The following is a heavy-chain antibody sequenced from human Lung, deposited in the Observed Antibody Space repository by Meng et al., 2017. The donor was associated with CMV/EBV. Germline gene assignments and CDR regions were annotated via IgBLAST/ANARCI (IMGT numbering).Heavy chain of an antibody. CDR3: ARAGAAVTTNFDF. CDR2: VGAENGET. J-gene: IGHJ4*02. V-gene: IGHV1-18*01. D-gene: IGHD4-17*01. Sequence: KASGYKFDIYGITWVRQAPGHGLEWVGWVGAENGETNYGQKFQGRVTVTADTFTKTAYMEMRSLRSDDSAIYYCARAGAAVTTNFDFWGQGTLVTVSS. CDR1: GYKFDIYG.